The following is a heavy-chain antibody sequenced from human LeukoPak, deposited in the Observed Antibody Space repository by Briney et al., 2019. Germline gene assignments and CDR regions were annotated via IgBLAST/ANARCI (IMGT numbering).Heavy chain of an antibody. CDR3: ARDAQWLGTYDY. CDR1: GFTVSSNY. Sequence: PGGSLRLSCAASGFTVSSNYMSWVRQAPGKGLEWVSVIYGGGSTYYADSVKGRFTISRDNSKNTLYLQMNSLRAEDTAVYYCARDAQWLGTYDYWGQGTLVTVSS. D-gene: IGHD6-19*01. CDR2: IYGGGST. J-gene: IGHJ4*02. V-gene: IGHV3-66*01.